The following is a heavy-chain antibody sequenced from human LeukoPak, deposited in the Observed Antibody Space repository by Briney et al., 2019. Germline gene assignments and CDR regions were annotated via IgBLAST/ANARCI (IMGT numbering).Heavy chain of an antibody. CDR1: GFTFSSYG. CDR2: IETGGAST. Sequence: GGSLRLSCAASGFTFSSYGMSWVRQAPGKGLEWVSAIETGGASTYYADSVKGRFSISRDNSKNTLYLQMNSLRAEDTAIYYCAKNGDRGAYCSGGSCYPYYYYNMDVWGKGTTVTISS. D-gene: IGHD2-15*01. J-gene: IGHJ6*03. CDR3: AKNGDRGAYCSGGSCYPYYYYNMDV. V-gene: IGHV3-23*05.